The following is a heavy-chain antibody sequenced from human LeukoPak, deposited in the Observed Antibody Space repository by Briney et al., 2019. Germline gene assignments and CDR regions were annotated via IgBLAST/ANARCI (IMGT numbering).Heavy chain of an antibody. CDR1: GYTFNSYS. J-gene: IGHJ4*02. D-gene: IGHD6-19*01. Sequence: ASVKVSCKASGYTFNSYSVSWVRQAPGQGLEWMGWISTYNGNTNYSQKLQGRVSMTTDTSTRTAYMELRGLRSDDTAVYYCARGPAVAPFSDFDYWGQGTLVTVSS. CDR2: ISTYNGNT. CDR3: ARGPAVAPFSDFDY. V-gene: IGHV1-18*04.